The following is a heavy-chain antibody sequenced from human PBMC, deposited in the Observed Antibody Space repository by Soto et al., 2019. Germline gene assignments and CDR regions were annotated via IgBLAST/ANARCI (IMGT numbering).Heavy chain of an antibody. Sequence: ASVKVSCKVSGYTLTELSMHWVRQAPGKGLEWMGGFDPEDGETIYAQKFQGRVTMTEDTSTDTAYMELSSLRSEDTAVYYCATGIIETTMTLSDAFDIWGQGTMVTVSS. CDR3: ATGIIETTMTLSDAFDI. J-gene: IGHJ3*02. V-gene: IGHV1-24*01. CDR1: GYTLTELS. CDR2: FDPEDGET. D-gene: IGHD5-12*01.